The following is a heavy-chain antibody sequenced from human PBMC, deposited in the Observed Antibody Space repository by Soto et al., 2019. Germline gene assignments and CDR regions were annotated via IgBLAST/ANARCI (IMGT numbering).Heavy chain of an antibody. CDR1: GDTFTSYA. Sequence: GASVKVSCKASGDTFTSYAMHWVRQAPGQRLEWMGWINAGNGNTKYSQKFQGRVTNTRDTSASTAYMELSSLRSEDTAVYYCARDLGYCSSNSCHSEAFDIWGQGTMVTVSS. J-gene: IGHJ3*02. CDR3: ARDLGYCSSNSCHSEAFDI. V-gene: IGHV1-3*01. D-gene: IGHD2-2*01. CDR2: INAGNGNT.